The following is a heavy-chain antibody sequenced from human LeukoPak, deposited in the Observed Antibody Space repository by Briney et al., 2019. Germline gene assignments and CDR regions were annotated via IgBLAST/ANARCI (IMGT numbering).Heavy chain of an antibody. CDR3: AKVMIGWFDP. CDR2: ISGSGGST. Sequence: GGSLRLSCAASGFTFSNAWMSWVRQAPGKGLEWVSAISGSGGSTYYADSVKGRFTISRDNSKNTLYLQMNSLRAEDTAVYYCAKVMIGWFDPWGQGTLVTVSS. D-gene: IGHD3-22*01. V-gene: IGHV3-23*01. CDR1: GFTFSNAW. J-gene: IGHJ5*02.